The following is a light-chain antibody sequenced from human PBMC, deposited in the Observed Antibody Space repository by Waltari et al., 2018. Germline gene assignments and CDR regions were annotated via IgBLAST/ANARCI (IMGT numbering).Light chain of an antibody. J-gene: IGKJ2*01. CDR3: QQRTNWPPGYT. CDR2: DAS. Sequence: EIVLTKSPATLYLHPGETATLSCRASQSVSHYLVWYQQKPGQAPRLLIYDASKRATGIPARFSGSGSGTDFTLTISSLEPEDFAVYYCQQRTNWPPGYTFGQGTNLQIK. V-gene: IGKV3-11*01. CDR1: QSVSHY.